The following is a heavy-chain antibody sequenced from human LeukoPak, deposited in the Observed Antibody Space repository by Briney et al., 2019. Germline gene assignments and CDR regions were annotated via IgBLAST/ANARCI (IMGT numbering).Heavy chain of an antibody. CDR1: GFTFSTYV. V-gene: IGHV3-23*01. Sequence: GGSLRLSCAASGFTFSTYVMSWVRQAPGKGLECVSSISSSGGSTYYADSVKGRFTISRDNSKKTLYLQMNTLRVDDTAVYYCARDLQGREDTAVGDYWGQGTRVIVSS. CDR2: ISSSGGST. CDR3: ARDLQGREDTAVGDY. D-gene: IGHD5-18*01. J-gene: IGHJ4*02.